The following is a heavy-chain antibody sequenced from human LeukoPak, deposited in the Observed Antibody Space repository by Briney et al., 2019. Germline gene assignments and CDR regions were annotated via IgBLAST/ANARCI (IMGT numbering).Heavy chain of an antibody. V-gene: IGHV6-1*01. CDR3: AGRLTQYDCFDP. D-gene: IGHD2-2*01. CDR1: GDSVSSNSVT. CDR2: TYYRSTWYN. Sequence: SQTLSLTYGISGDSVSSNSVTWQWLRQSPSRGLEWLVRTYYRSTWYNDYAVSVRGRITVNRDTSKNQFSLHLNSVTPEDTAVYYCAGRLTQYDCFDPWGQGILVTVSS. J-gene: IGHJ5*02.